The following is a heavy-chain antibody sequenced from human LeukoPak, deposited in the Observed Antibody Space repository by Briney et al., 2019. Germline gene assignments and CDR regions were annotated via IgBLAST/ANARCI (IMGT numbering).Heavy chain of an antibody. CDR3: ARGGDSGSYYNWFDP. CDR2: IIPIFGTA. Sequence: SVKVSCKASGGTFSSYAISWVRQAPGQGLEWMGGIIPIFGTANYAQKFQGRVTITADGSTSTAYMELSSLRSEDTAVYYCARGGDSGSYYNWFDPWGQGTLVTVSS. V-gene: IGHV1-69*13. J-gene: IGHJ5*02. CDR1: GGTFSSYA. D-gene: IGHD1-26*01.